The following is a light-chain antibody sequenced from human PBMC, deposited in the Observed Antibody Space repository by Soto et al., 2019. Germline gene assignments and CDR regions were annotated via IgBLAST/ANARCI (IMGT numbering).Light chain of an antibody. Sequence: EIVMTQSPATLSVSPGERATLSCRASQSVSSNLAWYQQKPGQAPSLLIYGASTRATGIPARFSGSGSGTEFTITITRLQSEDFAYYFCQQYNNLYSFGQGTKLEIK. CDR2: GAS. J-gene: IGKJ2*03. V-gene: IGKV3-15*01. CDR3: QQYNNLYS. CDR1: QSVSSN.